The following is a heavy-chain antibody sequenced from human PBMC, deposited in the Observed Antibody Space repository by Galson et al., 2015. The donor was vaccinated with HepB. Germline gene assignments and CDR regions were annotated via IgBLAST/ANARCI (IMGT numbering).Heavy chain of an antibody. D-gene: IGHD4-17*01. V-gene: IGHV3-30-3*01. CDR2: ISYDGSNK. Sequence: SLRLSCAASGFTFSSYAMHWVRQAPGKGLEWVAVISYDGSNKYYADSVKGRFTISRDNSKNTLYLQMNSLRAEDTAVYYCARDGGDYAAWDYWGQGTLVTVSS. J-gene: IGHJ4*02. CDR1: GFTFSSYA. CDR3: ARDGGDYAAWDY.